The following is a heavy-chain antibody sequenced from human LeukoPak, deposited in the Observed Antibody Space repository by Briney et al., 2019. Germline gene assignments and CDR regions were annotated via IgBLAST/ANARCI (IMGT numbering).Heavy chain of an antibody. V-gene: IGHV1-69*04. D-gene: IGHD6-6*01. CDR1: GGTFSSYA. CDR3: AREYSSSSFDY. J-gene: IGHJ4*02. CDR2: IIPILGIA. Sequence: SVTVSCKASGGTFSSYAISWVRQAPGQGLEWMGRIIPILGIANYAQKSQGRVTITADKSTSTAYMELSSLRSEDTAVYYCAREYSSSSFDYWGQGTLVTVSS.